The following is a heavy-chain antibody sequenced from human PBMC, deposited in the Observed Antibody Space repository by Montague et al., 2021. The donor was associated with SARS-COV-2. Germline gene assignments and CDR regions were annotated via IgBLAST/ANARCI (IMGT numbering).Heavy chain of an antibody. CDR2: IYPGDSDT. Sequence: QSGAEVKTPGESLKISCKGSGYSFTSYWIGWVRQMPGKGLEWMGIIYPGDSDTRYSPSFQGQVTISADKSISTAYLQWSGLKASDTAMYYCARHDDGSSGWPAFGYWGQGTLVTVSS. D-gene: IGHD6-19*01. CDR1: GYSFTSYW. V-gene: IGHV5-51*01. J-gene: IGHJ4*02. CDR3: ARHDDGSSGWPAFGY.